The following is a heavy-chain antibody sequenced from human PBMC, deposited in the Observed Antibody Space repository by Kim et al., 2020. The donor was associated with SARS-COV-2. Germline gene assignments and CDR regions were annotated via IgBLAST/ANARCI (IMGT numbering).Heavy chain of an antibody. Sequence: DSVKGRFTISRDNSKNTLYLQMNSLRAEDTAVYYCAKEGGKYYGSGSLDYWGQGTLVTVSS. V-gene: IGHV3-33*06. CDR3: AKEGGKYYGSGSLDY. J-gene: IGHJ4*02. D-gene: IGHD3-10*01.